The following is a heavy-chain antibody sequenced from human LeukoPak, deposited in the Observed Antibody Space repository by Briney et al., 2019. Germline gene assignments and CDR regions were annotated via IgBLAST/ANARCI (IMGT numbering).Heavy chain of an antibody. CDR1: GFTFSSYA. CDR3: AKDPWIAVPGFDY. CDR2: ISGSGGST. J-gene: IGHJ4*02. Sequence: GGSLRLSCAASGFTFSSYAMSWVRQAPGKGLEWVSAISGSGGSTYYADSVKGRFTISRYSSKNTLYLQMTSLRAEDTAVYYCAKDPWIAVPGFDYWGQGTLLTVSS. D-gene: IGHD6-19*01. V-gene: IGHV3-23*01.